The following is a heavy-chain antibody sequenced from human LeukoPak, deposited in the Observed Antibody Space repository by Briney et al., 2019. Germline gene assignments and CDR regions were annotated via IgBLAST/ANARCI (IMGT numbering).Heavy chain of an antibody. CDR2: IYPGDSDT. CDR3: ARISPILVDTAMIRPFDY. V-gene: IGHV5-51*01. D-gene: IGHD5-18*01. CDR1: GYSLTNYW. J-gene: IGHJ4*02. Sequence: HGESLKISCKGSGYSLTNYWIGWVRQMPGKGLEWMGTIYPGDSDTRHSPSFQGQVTISADKSISTAYLQWSSLKASDTAMYYCARISPILVDTAMIRPFDYWGQGTLVTVSS.